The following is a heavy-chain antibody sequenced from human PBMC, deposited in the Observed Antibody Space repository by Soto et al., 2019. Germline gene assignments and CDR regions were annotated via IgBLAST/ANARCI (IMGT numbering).Heavy chain of an antibody. J-gene: IGHJ4*02. CDR3: ARLSSPKYYYDSSGSPA. CDR1: GYTFTSYG. V-gene: IGHV1-18*01. D-gene: IGHD3-22*01. CDR2: ISAYNGNT. Sequence: ASVKVSCKASGYTFTSYGISWVRQAPGQGLEWMGWISAYNGNTNYAQKLQGRVTMTTDTPTSTAYMELRSLRSDDTAGYYCARLSSPKYYYDSSGSPAWGQGTLVTVS.